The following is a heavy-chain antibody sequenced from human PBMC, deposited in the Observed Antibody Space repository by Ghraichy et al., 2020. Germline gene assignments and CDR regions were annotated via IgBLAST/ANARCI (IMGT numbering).Heavy chain of an antibody. D-gene: IGHD3-16*01. Sequence: SETLSLTCTVSGGSISSSSYFWGWIRQPPGKGLEWIGSIYYRGNTYYNPPLKSRVTISVDMSKNQFSLKLSSVTAADTAVYYCARISPSFGGVNRARVFTEFDYWGQGTLVTVSS. CDR2: IYYRGNT. V-gene: IGHV4-39*01. CDR1: GGSISSSSYF. J-gene: IGHJ4*02. CDR3: ARISPSFGGVNRARVFTEFDY.